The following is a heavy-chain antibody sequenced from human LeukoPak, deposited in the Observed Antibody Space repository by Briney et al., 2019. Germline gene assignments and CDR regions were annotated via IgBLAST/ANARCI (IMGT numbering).Heavy chain of an antibody. Sequence: ASVKVSCKASGYTFTSYGISWVRQAPGQGLEWMGWISAYNGNTNYAQKLQGRVTMTTDTSTSTAYMEPRSLRSDDTAVYYCARDRRVAARPRYYDAFDIWGQGTMVTVSS. CDR1: GYTFTSYG. CDR2: ISAYNGNT. CDR3: ARDRRVAARPRYYDAFDI. V-gene: IGHV1-18*01. J-gene: IGHJ3*02. D-gene: IGHD6-6*01.